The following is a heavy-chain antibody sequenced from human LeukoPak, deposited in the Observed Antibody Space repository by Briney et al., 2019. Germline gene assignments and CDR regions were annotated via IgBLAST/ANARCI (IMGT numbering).Heavy chain of an antibody. CDR3: ARDVSGLRFLGLVSYFDY. CDR2: INPSGGST. CDR1: GYTFTSYY. J-gene: IGHJ4*02. D-gene: IGHD3-3*01. V-gene: IGHV1-46*01. Sequence: ASVKVSCKASGYTFTSYYMHWVRQAPGQGLEWMGIINPSGGSTSYAQKFQGRVTMTRDMSTSTVYMELSSLRSEDTAVYYCARDVSGLRFLGLVSYFDYWGQGTLVTVSS.